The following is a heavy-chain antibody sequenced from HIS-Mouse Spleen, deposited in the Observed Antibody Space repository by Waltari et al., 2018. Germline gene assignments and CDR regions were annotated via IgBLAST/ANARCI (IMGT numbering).Heavy chain of an antibody. CDR2: IYYSGST. D-gene: IGHD5-12*01. J-gene: IGHJ4*02. Sequence: QLQLQESGPGLVKPSETLSLTCTVSGGSISSSSSYWGWIRQPPGKGLEWIGSIYYSGSTYYNPSLKSRVTISVDTSKNQFSLKLSSVTAADTAVYYCARGTYSGYVDYWGQGTLVTVSS. CDR1: GGSISSSSSY. V-gene: IGHV4-39*07. CDR3: ARGTYSGYVDY.